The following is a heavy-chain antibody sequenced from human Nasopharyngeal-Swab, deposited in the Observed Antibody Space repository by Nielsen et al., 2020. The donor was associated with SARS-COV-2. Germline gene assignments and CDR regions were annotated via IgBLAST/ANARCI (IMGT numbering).Heavy chain of an antibody. V-gene: IGHV4-34*01. D-gene: IGHD3-3*01. CDR2: INHSGST. Sequence: RQAPGKGLEWIGEINHSGSTNYNPSLKSRVTISVDTSKNQFSLKLSSVTAADTAVYYCAREIYDGHHDPWGQGTLVTVSS. J-gene: IGHJ5*02. CDR3: AREIYDGHHDP.